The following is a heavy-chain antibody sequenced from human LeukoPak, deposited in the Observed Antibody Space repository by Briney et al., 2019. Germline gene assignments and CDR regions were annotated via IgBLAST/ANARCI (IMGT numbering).Heavy chain of an antibody. D-gene: IGHD4-17*01. J-gene: IGHJ4*02. CDR2: IYSGGST. V-gene: IGHV3-53*01. CDR3: ARTRSTADFDY. CDR1: GFTVSSNY. Sequence: QSGGSLRLSCAASGFTVSSNYMSWVRQAPGKGLEWVSVIYSGGSTYYAGSVKGRFTISRDNSKNTLYLQMNSLRAEDTAVYYCARTRSTADFDYWGQGTLVTVSS.